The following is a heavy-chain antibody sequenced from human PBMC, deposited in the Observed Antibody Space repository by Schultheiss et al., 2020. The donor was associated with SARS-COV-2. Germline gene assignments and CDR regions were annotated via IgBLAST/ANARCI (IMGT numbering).Heavy chain of an antibody. CDR2: IYSGGST. CDR3: ARARGEWLRFED. Sequence: GESLKISCAASGFTVSSNYMSWVRQAPGKGLEWVSVIYSGGSTYYADSVKGRFTISRDNSKNTLYLQMNSLRAEDTAVYYCARARGEWLRFEDWGQGTLVTVSS. D-gene: IGHD5-12*01. V-gene: IGHV3-66*01. J-gene: IGHJ4*02. CDR1: GFTVSSNY.